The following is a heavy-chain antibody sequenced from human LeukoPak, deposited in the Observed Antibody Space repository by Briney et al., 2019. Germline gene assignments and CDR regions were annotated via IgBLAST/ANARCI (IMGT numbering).Heavy chain of an antibody. CDR1: GFTFSSYA. CDR3: ARGSYFGAFDI. Sequence: GRSLRLSCAASGFTFSSYAMHWVRQAPGKGLEWVAVISYDGSNKYYADSVKGRLTISRDNSKNTLYLQMNSLRAEDTAVYYCARGSYFGAFDIWGQGTMVTVSS. J-gene: IGHJ3*02. CDR2: ISYDGSNK. V-gene: IGHV3-30-3*01. D-gene: IGHD2/OR15-2a*01.